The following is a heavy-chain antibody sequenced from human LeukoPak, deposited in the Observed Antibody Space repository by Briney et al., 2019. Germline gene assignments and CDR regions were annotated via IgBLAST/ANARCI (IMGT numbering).Heavy chain of an antibody. CDR2: IDYNGRT. D-gene: IGHD6-19*01. Sequence: PSETLSLTWTVSGGSVSSGTYFLNWIRQPPRKGLEWIGYIDYNGRTNYNPSLQSRVIISVDTSKNQFPLKLSSVTPTDTAVYYCARGIGWLTDHWGQGTLATVSS. CDR3: ARGIGWLTDH. V-gene: IGHV4-61*01. J-gene: IGHJ4*02. CDR1: GGSVSSGTYF.